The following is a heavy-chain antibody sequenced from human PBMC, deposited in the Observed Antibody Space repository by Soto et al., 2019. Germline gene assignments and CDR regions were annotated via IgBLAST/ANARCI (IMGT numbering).Heavy chain of an antibody. V-gene: IGHV1-18*01. Sequence: QVQLVQSGAEVKKPGASVKVSCKASGYTFTSYGISWVRQAPGQGLEWMGWISAYNGNTNYAQKLQGRVTMTTDTXXSXAXXELRSLRSDDTAVYYCARASGYDSSGYYYGGGMDVWGQGTTVTVSS. CDR1: GYTFTSYG. CDR2: ISAYNGNT. CDR3: ARASGYDSSGYYYGGGMDV. D-gene: IGHD3-22*01. J-gene: IGHJ6*02.